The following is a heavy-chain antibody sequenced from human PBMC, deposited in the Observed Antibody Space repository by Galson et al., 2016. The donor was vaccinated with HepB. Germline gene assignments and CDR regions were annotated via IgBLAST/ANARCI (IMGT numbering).Heavy chain of an antibody. CDR2: ISFDGSKE. D-gene: IGHD5-12*01. CDR3: AKGAWRQPLDY. Sequence: SLRLSCATSGLTFNNYGMHWVRQAPGKGLECVAVISFDGSKEFYADSVKDRFTISRDNSKNTLYLQMNSLRVEDTAVYYCAKGAWRQPLDYWGQGTLVTVSS. J-gene: IGHJ4*02. CDR1: GLTFNNYG. V-gene: IGHV3-30*18.